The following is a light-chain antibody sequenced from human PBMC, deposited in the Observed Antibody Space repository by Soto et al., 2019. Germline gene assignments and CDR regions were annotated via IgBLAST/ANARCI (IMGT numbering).Light chain of an antibody. CDR3: QQRSNWPLIT. J-gene: IGKJ5*01. CDR1: QSVSTS. CDR2: EAS. V-gene: IGKV3-11*01. Sequence: ETVLTQSPASLSLSPGERATLSCRASQSVSTSLAWYQQKPGQAPRLLIHEASSRATGIPARFSGSGSGTDFTLTISSLEPEDSAVYYCQQRSNWPLITFGQGTRLEIK.